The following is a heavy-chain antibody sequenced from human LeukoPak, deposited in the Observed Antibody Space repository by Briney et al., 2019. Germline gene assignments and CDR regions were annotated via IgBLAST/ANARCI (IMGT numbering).Heavy chain of an antibody. V-gene: IGHV5-51*01. CDR3: AIQQWSNQDYFDY. CDR1: GYSFTSYW. D-gene: IGHD6-19*01. CDR2: IYPGDSDT. J-gene: IGHJ4*02. Sequence: GESLKISCKGSGYSFTSYWIGWVRQMPGKGLEWMGIIYPGDSDTRYSPSFQGQVTISADKSISTAYLQWSSLKASDTAMYCCAIQQWSNQDYFDYWGQGTLVTVSS.